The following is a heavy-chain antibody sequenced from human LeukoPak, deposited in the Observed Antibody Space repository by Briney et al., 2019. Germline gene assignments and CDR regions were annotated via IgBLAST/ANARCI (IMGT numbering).Heavy chain of an antibody. V-gene: IGHV4-38-2*01. CDR3: ASVLGATTKLDY. D-gene: IGHD1-26*01. CDR1: GYSISSGYY. CDR2: IYHSGST. Sequence: ASETLSLTRAVSGYSISSGYYWGWIRQPPGKGLEWIGSIYHSGSTYYDPSLKSRVTISVDTSKNQFSLKLSSVTAADTAVYYCASVLGATTKLDYWGQGTLVTVSS. J-gene: IGHJ4*02.